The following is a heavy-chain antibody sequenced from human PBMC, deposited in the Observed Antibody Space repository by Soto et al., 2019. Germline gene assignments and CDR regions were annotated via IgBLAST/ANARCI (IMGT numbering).Heavy chain of an antibody. V-gene: IGHV1-69*13. CDR2: IIPIFGTA. Sequence: SAKVSCKASGGTFSSYAISWVRQAPGQGLEWMGGIIPIFGTANYAQKFQGRVTITADESTSTAYMELSSLRSEDTAVYYCASDWLGGAVAGKFYYGMDVWGQGITVTVSS. CDR3: ASDWLGGAVAGKFYYGMDV. CDR1: GGTFSSYA. D-gene: IGHD6-19*01. J-gene: IGHJ6*02.